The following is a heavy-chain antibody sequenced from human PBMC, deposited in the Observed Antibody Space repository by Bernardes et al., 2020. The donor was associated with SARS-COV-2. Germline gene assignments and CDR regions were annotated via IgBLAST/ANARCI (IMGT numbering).Heavy chain of an antibody. V-gene: IGHV3-7*03. Sequence: GSSLKVSCAASGFTFSSYWMSWVRQAPGKGLEWVSNIKQDGSEKYYVDSVKGRFTISRDNAKNSLYLQMNSLRAEDTAVYYCARANNEFWSGGDIWDSWGPGTLVTVSS. CDR1: GFTFSSYW. CDR3: ARANNEFWSGGDIWDS. J-gene: IGHJ4*02. D-gene: IGHD3-3*01. CDR2: IKQDGSEK.